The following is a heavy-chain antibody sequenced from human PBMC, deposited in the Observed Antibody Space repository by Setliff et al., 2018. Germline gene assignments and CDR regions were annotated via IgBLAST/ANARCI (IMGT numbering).Heavy chain of an antibody. CDR1: GGSFSSYA. V-gene: IGHV1-69*11. J-gene: IGHJ3*02. D-gene: IGHD3-16*01. Sequence: SVKVSCKVSGGSFSSYAISWVRQAPGQGPEWLGRIIPVLDTTDYSPKFQDRLTITADEPSRTVNMELHSLRSEDTALYYCTRGVVNWAAFNIWGQGTMVTVSS. CDR2: IIPVLDTT. CDR3: TRGVVNWAAFNI.